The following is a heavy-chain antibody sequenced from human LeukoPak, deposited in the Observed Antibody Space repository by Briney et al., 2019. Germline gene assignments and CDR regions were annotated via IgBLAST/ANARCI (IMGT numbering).Heavy chain of an antibody. CDR2: IYPGDSDT. CDR3: ARLRPGIAAAGSPPDY. D-gene: IGHD6-13*01. CDR1: GYSFTSYW. V-gene: IGHV5-51*01. J-gene: IGHJ4*02. Sequence: GESLKISCKGSGYSFTSYWIGWVRQMPGKGLEWMGIIYPGDSDTRYSPSFQGQVTISADKSISTAYLQWSSLKASDTAMYYCARLRPGIAAAGSPPDYWGQGTLVTVSS.